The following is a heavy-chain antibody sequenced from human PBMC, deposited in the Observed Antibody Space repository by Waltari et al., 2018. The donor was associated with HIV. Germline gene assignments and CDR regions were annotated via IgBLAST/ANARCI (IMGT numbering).Heavy chain of an antibody. CDR1: GFTFSSYA. Sequence: PGGSLRLSCAASGFTFSSYAMSWVRQAPGKGLEWVSAISGSGGSTYYADSVKGRFTISRDNSKNTLYLQMNSLRAEDTAVYYCAKEPLFIVVVPAALGRFDPWGQGTLVTVSS. J-gene: IGHJ5*02. D-gene: IGHD2-2*01. CDR2: ISGSGGST. CDR3: AKEPLFIVVVPAALGRFDP. V-gene: IGHV3-23*01.